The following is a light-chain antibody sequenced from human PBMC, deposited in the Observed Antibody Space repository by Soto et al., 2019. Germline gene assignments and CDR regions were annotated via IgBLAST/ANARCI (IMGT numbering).Light chain of an antibody. V-gene: IGKV3-11*01. CDR2: DAS. J-gene: IGKJ4*01. CDR3: QQRSNWPLT. Sequence: EILLTHSPPTLTLSPGERATLSCRASQSVSSYLAWYQQKPGQAPRLLIYDASNRATGIPARFSGSGSGTDFTLTISSLEPEDFAVYYCQQRSNWPLTFGGGTKVDNK. CDR1: QSVSSY.